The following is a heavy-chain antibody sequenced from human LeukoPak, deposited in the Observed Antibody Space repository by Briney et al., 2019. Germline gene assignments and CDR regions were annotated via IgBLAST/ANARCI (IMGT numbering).Heavy chain of an antibody. V-gene: IGHV3-11*01. CDR2: ISGSGGTI. D-gene: IGHD1-26*01. J-gene: IGHJ4*02. CDR3: ARVARWGASFEYYFDY. Sequence: PGGSLRLSCAASGFTFSDYYMSWIRQAPGKGLQWVSCISGSGGTIYYADSVKGRFTISRDNAGNSLYLQMNSLRAEDTALYYCARVARWGASFEYYFDYWGQGTLVTLSS. CDR1: GFTFSDYY.